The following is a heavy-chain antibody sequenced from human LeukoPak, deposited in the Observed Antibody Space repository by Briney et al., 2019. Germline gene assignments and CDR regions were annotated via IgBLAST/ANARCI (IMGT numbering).Heavy chain of an antibody. D-gene: IGHD6-13*01. J-gene: IGHJ4*02. V-gene: IGHV1-46*01. CDR2: INPSGGST. Sequence: ASVTVSCKASGHTFTIYYMHWVRQAPGQGLGWMGIINPSGGSTSYAQKFQGRVTMTRDTSTSTVYMELSSLRSEDTAVCYCARAGRAAAGHYYFDYWGQGTLVTVSS. CDR1: GHTFTIYY. CDR3: ARAGRAAAGHYYFDY.